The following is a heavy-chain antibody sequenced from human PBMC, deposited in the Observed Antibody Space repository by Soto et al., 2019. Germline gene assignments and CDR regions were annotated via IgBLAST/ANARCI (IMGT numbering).Heavy chain of an antibody. D-gene: IGHD2-2*03. Sequence: ASVKVYCKVSGYTLTELAMHWVRQAPGKGLEWMGGFDPEDGETIYAQKFQGRVTMTEDTSTDTAYMELSSLRSEDTAVYYCATMDIAVATKAAGYYYYGMDGCGQGNTVTV. J-gene: IGHJ6*02. CDR2: FDPEDGET. CDR1: GYTLTELA. CDR3: ATMDIAVATKAAGYYYYGMDG. V-gene: IGHV1-24*01.